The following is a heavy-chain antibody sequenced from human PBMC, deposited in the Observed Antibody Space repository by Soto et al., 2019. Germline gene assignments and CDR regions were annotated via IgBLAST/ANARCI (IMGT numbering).Heavy chain of an antibody. CDR2: INTYNGMT. CDR3: AKTPRGEIATD. Sequence: QVQLVQSGGEVKKPGASVTVSCKASGYTFINYHITWVRQATGQGLEWMAWINTYNGMTENAQKFQGIVTMTRDTSTSTAYMGRRNLGSDDTAVYMVAKTPRGEIATDWGQGAVVTVSS. V-gene: IGHV1-18*01. CDR1: GYTFINYH. D-gene: IGHD3-10*01. J-gene: IGHJ4*02.